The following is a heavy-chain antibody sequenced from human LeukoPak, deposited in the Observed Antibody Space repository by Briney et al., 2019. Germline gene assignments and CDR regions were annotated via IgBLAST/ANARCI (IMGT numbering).Heavy chain of an antibody. Sequence: PGGSLRLSCAASGFTFSSYAMHWVRQAPGKGLEWVAVISYDGGNKYYADSVKGRFTISRDNSKNTLYLQMNSLRAEDTAVYYCARIVGAIAQNWFDPWGQGTLVTVSS. J-gene: IGHJ5*02. D-gene: IGHD1-26*01. V-gene: IGHV3-30*04. CDR3: ARIVGAIAQNWFDP. CDR2: ISYDGGNK. CDR1: GFTFSSYA.